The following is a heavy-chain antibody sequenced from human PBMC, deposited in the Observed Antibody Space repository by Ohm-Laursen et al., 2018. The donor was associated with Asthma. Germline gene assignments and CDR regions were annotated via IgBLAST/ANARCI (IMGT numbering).Heavy chain of an antibody. D-gene: IGHD3-3*01. CDR3: ARDVMEWYLPAFDF. J-gene: IGHJ4*02. Sequence: SLRLSCAASGFTFRSYAIHWVRQAPGKGLEWVAVSGTYFDGGLKYYADSVNGRFTVSRDDSKNTLYLQMNGLRPDDTAVYYCARDVMEWYLPAFDFWGQGTLVTVSS. V-gene: IGHV3-30-3*01. CDR2: SGTYFDGGLK. CDR1: GFTFRSYA.